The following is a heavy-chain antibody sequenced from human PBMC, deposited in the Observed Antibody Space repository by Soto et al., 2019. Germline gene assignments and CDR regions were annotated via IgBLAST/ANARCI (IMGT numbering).Heavy chain of an antibody. J-gene: IGHJ4*02. V-gene: IGHV6-1*01. Sequence: SQTLSLTCAISGDSVSGNSAAWNWIRQSPSRGLEWLGRTYYRSKWYNDYEVSVKSRITVTPDTSKNQFSLHLNSVTPEDTAVYYCAREDPYYESSDSYFDYWSQGALGTLSS. D-gene: IGHD3-16*01. CDR3: AREDPYYESSDSYFDY. CDR1: GDSVSGNSAA. CDR2: TYYRSKWYN.